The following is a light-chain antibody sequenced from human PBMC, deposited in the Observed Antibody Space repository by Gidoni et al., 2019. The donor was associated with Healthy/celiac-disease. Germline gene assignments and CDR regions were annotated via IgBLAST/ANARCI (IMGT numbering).Light chain of an antibody. CDR1: QSISSY. CDR3: QQRLT. CDR2: AAS. Sequence: DIQMTQSPSSLSASVGDRVTITCRASQSISSYLNWYQQKQGKAPKLLIYAASSLQSGVPSRFSGSGSGTDFTLTISSLQPEDFATYYCQQRLTVGGGTKVEIK. J-gene: IGKJ4*01. V-gene: IGKV1-39*01.